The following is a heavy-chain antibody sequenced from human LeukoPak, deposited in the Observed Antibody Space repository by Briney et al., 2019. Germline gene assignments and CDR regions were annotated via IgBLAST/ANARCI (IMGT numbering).Heavy chain of an antibody. CDR2: ISGSGGST. Sequence: SGGSLRLSYAASGFTFSSYAISWVRQAPGKGLESVSAISGSGGSTYYAHSVKGRFTISRDNSKNTLYLQMNSLRAEDTAVSYCAKEPHSSGDWLSLYFDYWGQGTLVTVSS. J-gene: IGHJ4*02. D-gene: IGHD3/OR15-3a*01. V-gene: IGHV3-23*01. CDR3: AKEPHSSGDWLSLYFDY. CDR1: GFTFSSYA.